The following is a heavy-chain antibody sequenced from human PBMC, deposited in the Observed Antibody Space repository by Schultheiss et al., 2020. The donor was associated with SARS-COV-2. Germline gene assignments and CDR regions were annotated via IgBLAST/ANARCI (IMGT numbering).Heavy chain of an antibody. J-gene: IGHJ4*02. CDR1: GYTFTSYG. CDR3: ARGLPYSSSWYYGY. Sequence: ASVKVSCKASGYTFTSYGISWVRQAPGQRLEWMGWINPNSGGTNYAQKFQGRVTMTRDTSISTAYMELSRLRSDDTAVYYCARGLPYSSSWYYGYWGQGTLVTVSS. D-gene: IGHD6-13*01. V-gene: IGHV1-2*02. CDR2: INPNSGGT.